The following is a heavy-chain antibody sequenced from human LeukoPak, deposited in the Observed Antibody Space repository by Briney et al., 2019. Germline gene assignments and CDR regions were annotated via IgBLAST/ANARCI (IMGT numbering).Heavy chain of an antibody. Sequence: ASVKVPCKASGGTFSSYAISWVRQAPGQGLEWMGGIIPIFGTANYAQKFQGRVTITADESTSTAYMELSSLRSEDTAVYYCARSRGIVVVVAATTFDYWGQGTLVTVSS. J-gene: IGHJ4*02. D-gene: IGHD2-15*01. CDR1: GGTFSSYA. CDR2: IIPIFGTA. CDR3: ARSRGIVVVVAATTFDY. V-gene: IGHV1-69*13.